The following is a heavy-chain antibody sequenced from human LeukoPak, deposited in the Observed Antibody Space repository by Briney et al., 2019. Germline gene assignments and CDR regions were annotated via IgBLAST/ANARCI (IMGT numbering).Heavy chain of an antibody. D-gene: IGHD5-24*01. V-gene: IGHV1-2*06. Sequence: ASVKVSCKASGYTITGYYLHWVRQAPGQGLEWMGRINPNSGGTNSAQKFQGRITMTRDTSTSTVYMELSSLRSEDTAVYYCARVREDGYNPIEIFDYWGQGTLVTVSS. CDR1: GYTITGYY. J-gene: IGHJ4*02. CDR2: INPNSGGT. CDR3: ARVREDGYNPIEIFDY.